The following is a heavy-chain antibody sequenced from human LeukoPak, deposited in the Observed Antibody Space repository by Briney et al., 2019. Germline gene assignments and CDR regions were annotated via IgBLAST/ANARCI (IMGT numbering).Heavy chain of an antibody. J-gene: IGHJ6*02. CDR3: ARDEAITMVRGVIKYYYYGMDV. D-gene: IGHD3-10*01. CDR1: GYTFTRYG. CDR2: ISAYNGNT. V-gene: IGHV1-18*01. Sequence: ASVKVSCKASGYTFTRYGISWVRQAPGQGLEWMGWISAYNGNTNYAQKLQGRVTMTTDTSTSTAYMELRSLRSDDTAVYYCARDEAITMVRGVIKYYYYGMDVWGQGTTVTVSS.